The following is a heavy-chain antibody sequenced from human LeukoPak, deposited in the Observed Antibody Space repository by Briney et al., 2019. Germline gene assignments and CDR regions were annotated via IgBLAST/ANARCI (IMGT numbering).Heavy chain of an antibody. CDR2: IKQGGSEK. CDR3: ARIAAAGIDQ. J-gene: IGHJ4*02. D-gene: IGHD6-13*01. V-gene: IGHV3-7*03. Sequence: GGSLRLSYAASGLTFSSYWMSWVRQAPGKGLEWVANIKQGGSEKYYVDSVKGRFTISRDNAKNSLYLQMNSLRAEDTAVYYCARIAAAGIDQWGQGTLVTVSS. CDR1: GLTFSSYW.